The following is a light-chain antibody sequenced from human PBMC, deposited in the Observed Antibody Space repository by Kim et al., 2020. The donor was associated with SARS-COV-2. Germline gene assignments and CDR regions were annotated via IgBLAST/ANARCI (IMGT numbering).Light chain of an antibody. CDR1: SSNIGAGYD. J-gene: IGLJ1*01. CDR3: QSYDSSLSGYV. CDR2: GNS. Sequence: QSVLTQPPSVSGAPGQRVTISCTGSSSNIGAGYDVHWYQQLPGTAPKLLISGNSNRPSGVPERFSGSKSGTSASLAIIGLQAEDEADYYCQSYDSSLSGYVFGTGTKVTVL. V-gene: IGLV1-40*01.